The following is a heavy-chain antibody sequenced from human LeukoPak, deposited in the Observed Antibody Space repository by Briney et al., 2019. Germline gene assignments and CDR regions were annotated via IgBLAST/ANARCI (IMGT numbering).Heavy chain of an antibody. D-gene: IGHD3-22*01. CDR1: GFTFSSYA. Sequence: QPGGSLRLSCAASGFTFSSYAMSWVRQAPGKGLEGVSAISGSGGSTYYADSVQGRFTISRDNSKNTLYLQMNSLRAEDTAVYYCAKEPPHYYDSSGPFDYWGQGTLVTVSS. CDR3: AKEPPHYYDSSGPFDY. CDR2: ISGSGGST. V-gene: IGHV3-23*01. J-gene: IGHJ4*02.